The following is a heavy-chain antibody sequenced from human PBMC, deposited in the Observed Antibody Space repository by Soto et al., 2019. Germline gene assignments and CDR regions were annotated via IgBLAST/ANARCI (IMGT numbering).Heavy chain of an antibody. V-gene: IGHV3-30-3*01. D-gene: IGHD2-21*01. CDR3: PRNTDHRLVRGWLDP. CDR2: ISHDGSHE. Sequence: PWGSLRLSCAASGLTFSTSAMHWVRQPPGKGLEWVAMISHDGSHEYYGDSVKGQFSVSRDNFHNIPHLQMNSLRIEDTAVYFCPRNTDHRLVRGWLDPWGQGTLVTVSS. J-gene: IGHJ5*02. CDR1: GLTFSTSA.